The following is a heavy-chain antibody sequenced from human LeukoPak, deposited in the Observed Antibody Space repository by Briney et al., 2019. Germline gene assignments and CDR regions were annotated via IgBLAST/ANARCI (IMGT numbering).Heavy chain of an antibody. V-gene: IGHV1-8*02. CDR3: ARTSGLGELSLGDY. J-gene: IGHJ4*02. CDR1: GYTFTNYD. D-gene: IGHD3-16*02. CDR2: LSPNSGKT. Sequence: APVKVSCKASGYTFTNYDINWVRQATGQGLEWMGWLSPNSGKTGYAQKFQGRVTMTRNTSISTSYMELSSLSSEDTAVYYCARTSGLGELSLGDYWGQGTLVTVFS.